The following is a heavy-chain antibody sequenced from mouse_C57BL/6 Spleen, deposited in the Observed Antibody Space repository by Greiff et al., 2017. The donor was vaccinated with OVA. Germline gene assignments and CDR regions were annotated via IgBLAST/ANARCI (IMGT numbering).Heavy chain of an antibody. Sequence: QVQLQQSGPGLVAPSQSLSITCTVSGFSLTSYAISWVRQPPGKGLEWLGVIWTGGGTNYNSALKSRLSISKDNSKSQVFLKMNSLQTDDTARYYCARNMYYGNYGYFDYWGQGTTLTVSS. CDR1: GFSLTSYA. CDR3: ARNMYYGNYGYFDY. V-gene: IGHV2-9-1*01. J-gene: IGHJ2*01. D-gene: IGHD2-1*01. CDR2: IWTGGGT.